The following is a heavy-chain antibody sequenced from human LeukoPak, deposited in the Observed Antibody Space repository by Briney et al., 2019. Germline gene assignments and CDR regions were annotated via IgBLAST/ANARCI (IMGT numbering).Heavy chain of an antibody. CDR1: GYTFTSYG. V-gene: IGHV1-18*01. J-gene: IGHJ5*02. D-gene: IGHD3-22*01. CDR3: ARDQPDSSGYYLNWFDP. CDR2: ISAYSGNT. Sequence: GASVKVSCKASGYTFTSYGISWVRQAPGQGLEWMAWISAYSGNTNYAQKLQGRVTMTTDTSTSTAYMELRSLRSDDTAVYYCARDQPDSSGYYLNWFDPWGQGTLVTVSS.